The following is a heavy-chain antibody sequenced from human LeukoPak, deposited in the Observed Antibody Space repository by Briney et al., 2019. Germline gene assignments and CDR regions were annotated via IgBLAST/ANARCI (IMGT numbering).Heavy chain of an antibody. V-gene: IGHV3-23*01. D-gene: IGHD4-17*01. CDR2: IRPSGDNT. Sequence: GGALRLSCAASGFTFSSYDMTWVRQAPGRGLEWVSSIRPSGDNTYYGDSVKGRFTISRDTFKNSLFLQMTSLRAEDTALYFCVYGDFVRTVNYFDYWGQGTLVTVSS. J-gene: IGHJ4*02. CDR1: GFTFSSYD. CDR3: VYGDFVRTVNYFDY.